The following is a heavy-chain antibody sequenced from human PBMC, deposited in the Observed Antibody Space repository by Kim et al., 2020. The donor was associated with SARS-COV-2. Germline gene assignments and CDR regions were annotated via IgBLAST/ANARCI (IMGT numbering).Heavy chain of an antibody. J-gene: IGHJ6*03. CDR1: GYSFTSYW. D-gene: IGHD3-10*01. CDR2: IYPGDSDT. CDR3: ARRGDGSGSYYPPSGYYYYMDV. V-gene: IGHV5-51*01. Sequence: GESLKISCKGSGYSFTSYWIDWVRQMPGKGLEWMGIIYPGDSDTRYSPSFQGQVTISADKSISTAYLQWSSLKASDTAMYYCARRGDGSGSYYPPSGYYYYMDVWGKGTTVTVSS.